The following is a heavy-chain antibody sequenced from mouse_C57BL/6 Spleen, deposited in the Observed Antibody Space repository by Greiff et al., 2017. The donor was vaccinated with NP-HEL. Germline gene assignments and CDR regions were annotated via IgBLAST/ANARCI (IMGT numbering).Heavy chain of an antibody. CDR1: GYTFTSYG. CDR2: IYPRSGNT. Sequence: QVQLQQSGAELARPGASVKLSCKASGYTFTSYGISWVKQRTGQGLEWIGEIYPRSGNTYYNEKFKGKATLTADKSSSTAYMELRSLTSEDSAVYFCAREKGLLPYWYFDVWGTGTTVTVSS. D-gene: IGHD2-3*01. CDR3: AREKGLLPYWYFDV. J-gene: IGHJ1*03. V-gene: IGHV1-81*01.